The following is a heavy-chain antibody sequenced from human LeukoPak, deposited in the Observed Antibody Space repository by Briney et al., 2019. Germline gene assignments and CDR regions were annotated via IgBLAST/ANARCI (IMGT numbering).Heavy chain of an antibody. V-gene: IGHV3-21*01. J-gene: IGHJ6*04. Sequence: GGSLRLSCAASGFTFSSYSMNWVRQAPGKGLEWVSSISSSSSYIYYADSVKGRFTISRDNAKNSLYLQMNSLRAEDTAVYYCAELGITMIGGVWGKGNTVTISS. CDR1: GFTFSSYS. CDR2: ISSSSSYI. CDR3: AELGITMIGGV. D-gene: IGHD3-10*02.